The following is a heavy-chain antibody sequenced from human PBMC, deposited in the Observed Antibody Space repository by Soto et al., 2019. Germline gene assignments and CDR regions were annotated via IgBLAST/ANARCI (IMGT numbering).Heavy chain of an antibody. J-gene: IGHJ5*02. CDR2: IIPIFGTA. D-gene: IGHD6-6*01. CDR1: GGTFSSYA. Sequence: GASVKVSCKASGGTFSSYAISWVRQAPGQGLEWMGGIIPIFGTANYAQKFQGRVTITADESTSTAYMELSSLRSEDTAVYYCAREGIAARQVADWFDPWGQGTLVTVSS. V-gene: IGHV1-69*13. CDR3: AREGIAARQVADWFDP.